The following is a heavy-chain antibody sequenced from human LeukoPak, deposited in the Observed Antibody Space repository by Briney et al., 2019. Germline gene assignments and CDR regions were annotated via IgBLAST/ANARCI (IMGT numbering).Heavy chain of an antibody. CDR1: GGSISTYY. D-gene: IGHD4-17*01. V-gene: IGHV4-59*01. CDR2: ISHIGRT. Sequence: PSETLSLTCAVSGGSISTYYWSWSRQSPGRGLEWIGYISHIGRTNYNPSLKSRVTISIDTSKNQFSLKLRSVTAADTAVYYCARDLVTVTKGFDIWGQGTMVSVSS. CDR3: ARDLVTVTKGFDI. J-gene: IGHJ3*02.